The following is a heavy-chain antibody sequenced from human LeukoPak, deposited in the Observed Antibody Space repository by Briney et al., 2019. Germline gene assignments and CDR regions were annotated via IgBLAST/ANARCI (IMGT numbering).Heavy chain of an antibody. J-gene: IGHJ3*02. CDR2: IYYSGST. D-gene: IGHD1-26*01. V-gene: IGHV4-59*08. CDR1: GGSISSYY. CDR3: AALVGNAFDI. Sequence: PSETLSLTCTVSGGSISSYYWSWIRQPPGRGLEWIGYIYYSGSTNYNPSLKRRVTISVDTSKNQFSLKLSSVTAADTPVYYCAALVGNAFDIWGQGTMVTVSS.